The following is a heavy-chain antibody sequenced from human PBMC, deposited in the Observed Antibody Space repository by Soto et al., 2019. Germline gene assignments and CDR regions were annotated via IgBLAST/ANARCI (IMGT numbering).Heavy chain of an antibody. CDR1: GFTFSNAW. J-gene: IGHJ4*02. Sequence: EVQLVESGGGLVKPGGSLRLSCAASGFTFSNAWMSWVRQAPGKGLEWVGRIKSKTDGGTTDYAAPVKGRFTISRDDSKNTLYLQMNSLKTEDTAVYYCTSYYYDSPTGYWGQGTLVTVSS. V-gene: IGHV3-15*01. D-gene: IGHD3-22*01. CDR3: TSYYYDSPTGY. CDR2: IKSKTDGGTT.